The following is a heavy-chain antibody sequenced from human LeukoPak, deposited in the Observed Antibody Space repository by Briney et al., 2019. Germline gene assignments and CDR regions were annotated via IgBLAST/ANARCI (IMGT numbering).Heavy chain of an antibody. Sequence: SXRXSXXAXGXTFXXYGRQWVGQAQGKGLEGVAVISYYRSNKYYADSVKGRFTISRDNSKNTLYLQMNSLRAEDTAVYYCAKAFTVTLSAFDIWGQGTMVTVSS. CDR3: AKAFTVTLSAFDI. V-gene: IGHV3-30*18. CDR1: GXTFXXYG. D-gene: IGHD4-11*01. J-gene: IGHJ3*02. CDR2: ISYYRSNK.